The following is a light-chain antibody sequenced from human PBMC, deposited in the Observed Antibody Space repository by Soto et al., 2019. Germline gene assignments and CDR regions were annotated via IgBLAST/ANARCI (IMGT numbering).Light chain of an antibody. Sequence: EILLTQSPGTLSVCPGEISTLCCRASQSVSNNYLAWYQQKPGQAPRLLIYGASNRATGIPDRFSGSGSGTDFTLTISRLEPEDFAVYYCQQYGSSGTFGQGTKVDIK. CDR1: QSVSNNY. CDR2: GAS. CDR3: QQYGSSGT. J-gene: IGKJ1*01. V-gene: IGKV3-20*01.